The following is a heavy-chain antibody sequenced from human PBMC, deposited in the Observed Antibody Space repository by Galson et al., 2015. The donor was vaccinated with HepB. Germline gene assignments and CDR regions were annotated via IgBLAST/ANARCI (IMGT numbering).Heavy chain of an antibody. CDR1: GFSFGSFW. J-gene: IGHJ4*02. CDR3: ARGRGPFGY. D-gene: IGHD3-10*01. V-gene: IGHV3-7*03. CDR2: IKQDGSEK. Sequence: SLRLSCAASGFSFGSFWRTWVRQAPGKGLEWVANIKQDGSEKYYMDFVKGRFTISRDNAKNSLYMQMNSLRAEDTAVYYCARGRGPFGYWGQGTLVTVSS.